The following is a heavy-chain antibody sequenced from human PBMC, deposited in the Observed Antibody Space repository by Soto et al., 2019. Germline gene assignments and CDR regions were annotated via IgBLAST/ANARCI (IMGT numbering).Heavy chain of an antibody. CDR1: GGSVRSDSFY. Sequence: LSLTCTVSGGSVRSDSFYWSWIRQPPGKGLEWIAFIYHSGSTNYNPSLNSRVTISVDTSKNRFSLKLTSVTAADTAIYYCARARYDNRGYYAENYPDYWGQGTLATVSS. V-gene: IGHV4-61*01. CDR3: ARARYDNRGYYAENYPDY. CDR2: IYHSGST. D-gene: IGHD3-22*01. J-gene: IGHJ4*02.